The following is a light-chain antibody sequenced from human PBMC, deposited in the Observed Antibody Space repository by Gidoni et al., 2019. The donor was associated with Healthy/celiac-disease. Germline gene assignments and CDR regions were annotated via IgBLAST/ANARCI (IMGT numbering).Light chain of an antibody. CDR2: LGS. V-gene: IGKV2-28*01. J-gene: IGKJ1*01. CDR1: QSLLHSNGYNY. Sequence: DIVMTQSLLSLLVTPGEPASISCRSSQSLLHSNGYNYLDWYLQKPGQSPQLLIYLGSNRASGVPDRFSGSGSGTDFTLKISRVEAEDVGVYYCMQALQTPRTFGQGTKVEIK. CDR3: MQALQTPRT.